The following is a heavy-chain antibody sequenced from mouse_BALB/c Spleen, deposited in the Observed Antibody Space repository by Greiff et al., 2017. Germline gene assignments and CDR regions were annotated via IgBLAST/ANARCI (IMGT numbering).Heavy chain of an antibody. V-gene: IGHV1-80*01. CDR3: ARLDYYGSGGDY. D-gene: IGHD1-1*01. CDR2: IYPGDGDT. J-gene: IGHJ2*01. Sequence: QVQLKQSGAELVRPGSSVKISCKASGYAFSSYWMNWVKQRPGQGLEWIGQIYPGDGDTNYNGKFKGKATLTADKSSSTAYMQLSSLTSEDSAVYFCARLDYYGSGGDYWGQGTTLTDSS. CDR1: GYAFSSYW.